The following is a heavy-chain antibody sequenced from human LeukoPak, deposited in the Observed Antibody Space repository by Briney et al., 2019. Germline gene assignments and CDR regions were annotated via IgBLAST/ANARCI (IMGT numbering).Heavy chain of an antibody. CDR3: ARFSGPGMQHYYYYMDV. CDR2: IFSGGTT. CDR1: GFSVNDNY. Sequence: GGSLRLSCIVSGFSVNDNYMSWVRQAPGKGLEWVSVIFSGGTTYYADSVKGRFTVSRDNSKNMMYLQMNSLRAEDAAVYYCARFSGPGMQHYYYYMDVWGTGTTVTVSS. V-gene: IGHV3-53*01. J-gene: IGHJ6*03. D-gene: IGHD3-10*01.